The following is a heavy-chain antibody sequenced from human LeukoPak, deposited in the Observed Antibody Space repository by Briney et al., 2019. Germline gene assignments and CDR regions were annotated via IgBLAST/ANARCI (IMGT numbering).Heavy chain of an antibody. V-gene: IGHV1-46*01. D-gene: IGHD1-26*01. Sequence: ASVKVSFKASGYTFTNHYIHWVRQAPGQGLEWMGIINPSGGGTTYAQKFQGGVTMTRDTSTSTVYMDLSSLRSDDTAVYYCARERELRPPYFDYWGQGTLVTVSS. CDR3: ARERELRPPYFDY. CDR1: GYTFTNHY. CDR2: INPSGGGT. J-gene: IGHJ4*02.